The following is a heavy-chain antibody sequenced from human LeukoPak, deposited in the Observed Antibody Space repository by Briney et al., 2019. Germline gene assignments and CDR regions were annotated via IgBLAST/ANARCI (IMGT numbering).Heavy chain of an antibody. CDR3: AKDRGNWNYPTVFDY. V-gene: IGHV3-23*01. CDR2: ISGSGGST. CDR1: GFTFSSYA. Sequence: GGSLRLSCAASGFTFSSYAMSWVRQAPGKGLEWVSAISGSGGSTYYADSVKGRFTISRDNSKNTLYLQMNSLRAEDTAVYYCAKDRGNWNYPTVFDYWGQGTLVTVSS. J-gene: IGHJ4*02. D-gene: IGHD1-7*01.